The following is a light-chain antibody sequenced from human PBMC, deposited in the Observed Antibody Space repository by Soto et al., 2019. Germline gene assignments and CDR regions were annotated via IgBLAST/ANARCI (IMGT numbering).Light chain of an antibody. CDR1: SSDVGSYNL. CDR3: CSYAGSGTYV. Sequence: QSALTQPASVSGSPGQSITISCTGTSSDVGSYNLVSWYQQHPRKAPKLMIYEGSKRPSGVSNRFSGSKSGNTASLTISGLQAENEADYYCCSYAGSGTYVFGAGTKLTVL. CDR2: EGS. V-gene: IGLV2-23*01. J-gene: IGLJ1*01.